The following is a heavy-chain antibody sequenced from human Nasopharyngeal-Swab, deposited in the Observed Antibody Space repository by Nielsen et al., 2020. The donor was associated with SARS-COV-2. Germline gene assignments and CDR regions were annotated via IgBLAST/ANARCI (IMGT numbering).Heavy chain of an antibody. V-gene: IGHV4-34*01. Sequence: SQTLSLTCAVYGGSFSGYYWSWIRQPPGKGLEWIGEINHSGSTNYNPSLKSRVTISVDTSKNQFSLKLSSVTAADTAVYYCARDTGKYGDPDYWGQGTLVTVSS. J-gene: IGHJ4*02. CDR2: INHSGST. CDR1: GGSFSGYY. D-gene: IGHD4-17*01. CDR3: ARDTGKYGDPDY.